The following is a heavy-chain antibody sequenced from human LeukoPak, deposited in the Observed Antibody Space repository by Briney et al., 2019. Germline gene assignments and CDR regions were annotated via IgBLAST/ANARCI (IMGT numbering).Heavy chain of an antibody. V-gene: IGHV3-23*01. D-gene: IGHD1-7*01. J-gene: IGHJ4*02. CDR1: GFTFSSSA. CDR2: ISGSGGST. CDR3: ARALTDLGNFAFDY. Sequence: GGSLRLSCAASGFTFSSSAMSWVRQAPGKGLEWVSAISGSGGSTYYADSVKGRFTISRDNAKNSLYLQMNSLKAEDTAVYYCARALTDLGNFAFDYWGQGTLVTVSS.